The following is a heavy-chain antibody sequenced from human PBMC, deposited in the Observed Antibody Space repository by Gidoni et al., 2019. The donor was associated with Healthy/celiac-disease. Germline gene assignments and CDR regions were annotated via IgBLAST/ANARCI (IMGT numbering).Heavy chain of an antibody. CDR3: ARDSPSPDCSSTSCYTYYYYYGMDV. D-gene: IGHD2-2*02. CDR1: GFPFSSYA. V-gene: IGHV3-30-3*01. CDR2: ISYDGSNK. Sequence: QVQLVESGGGVVQPGRSLRLSCAASGFPFSSYAMHWVRQAPGKGLEWGAVISYDGSNKYYEDSVKGRFTISRDNSKNTLYLQMNSLRAEDTAVYYCARDSPSPDCSSTSCYTYYYYYGMDVWGQGTTVTVSS. J-gene: IGHJ6*02.